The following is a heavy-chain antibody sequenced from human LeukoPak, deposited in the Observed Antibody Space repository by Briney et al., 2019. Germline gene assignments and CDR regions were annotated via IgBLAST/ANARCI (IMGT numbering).Heavy chain of an antibody. D-gene: IGHD1-26*01. Sequence: ASVKVSCKTSGYTFTDHYIHWVRQAPGQGLEWMGWINPNSGGTDYAQKFQGRVTMTRDTSISAAYMDLIRLRSDDTAVYYCARVGGGLTGSYSTFDYWGKGTTVTVSS. J-gene: IGHJ6*04. CDR3: ARVGGGLTGSYSTFDY. CDR1: GYTFTDHY. CDR2: INPNSGGT. V-gene: IGHV1-2*02.